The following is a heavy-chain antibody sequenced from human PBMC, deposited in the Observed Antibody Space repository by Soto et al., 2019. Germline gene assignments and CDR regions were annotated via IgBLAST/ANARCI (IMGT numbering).Heavy chain of an antibody. Sequence: QVHLVQSGAEVKKPGASVKVSCQGSGYAFTTYGITWVRQAPGQGLEWMGWISAHNGNTNYAQKLQGRVTVTRDTSTSKAYMELRSLRYDDTAVDYCARGRYGDYWGQGALVTVSS. V-gene: IGHV1-18*01. J-gene: IGHJ4*02. CDR3: ARGRYGDY. CDR1: GYAFTTYG. D-gene: IGHD1-1*01. CDR2: ISAHNGNT.